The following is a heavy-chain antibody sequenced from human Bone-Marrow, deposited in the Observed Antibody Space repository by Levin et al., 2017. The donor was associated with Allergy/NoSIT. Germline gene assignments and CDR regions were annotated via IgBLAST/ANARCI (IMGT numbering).Heavy chain of an antibody. V-gene: IGHV3-23*01. J-gene: IGHJ6*02. CDR2: ISATGYNS. CDR3: AKASAYYYYYGMDV. CDR1: GFTFSRFA. Sequence: GGSLRLSCAVSGFTFSRFAMSWVRQAPGKGLEWVSSISATGYNSLYADSMKGRVTISRDTVQNTLYLQMNSLRAEDTAIYFCAKASAYYYYYGMDVWGPGTTVTVSS.